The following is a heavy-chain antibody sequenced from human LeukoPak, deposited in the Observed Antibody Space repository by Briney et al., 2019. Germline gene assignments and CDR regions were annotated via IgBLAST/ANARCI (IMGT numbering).Heavy chain of an antibody. Sequence: PSETLSLTYAVSGGSISSSHWWSWVPQPPGKGLEWIGEVYHSGSTNYNPSLKSRVTISVDKSNNQFSLKLSSVTAADTAMYYCARARYGDYNYWGQGTLVTVSS. CDR1: GGSISSSHW. D-gene: IGHD4-17*01. V-gene: IGHV4-4*02. CDR2: VYHSGST. CDR3: ARARYGDYNY. J-gene: IGHJ4*02.